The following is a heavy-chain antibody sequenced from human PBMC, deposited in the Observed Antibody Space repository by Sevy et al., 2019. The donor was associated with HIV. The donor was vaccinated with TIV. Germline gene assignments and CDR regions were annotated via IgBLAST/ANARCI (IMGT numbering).Heavy chain of an antibody. V-gene: IGHV4-38-2*02. D-gene: IGHD3-22*01. J-gene: IGHJ4*02. CDR1: GYSISTGYY. CDR2: IHQSGST. Sequence: SETQSLTCTVSGYSISTGYYWGWIRQPPGRGLEWIGNIHQSGSTYYNPSLKSRITISVDTSKNQFSLNLISVTAADTAVYYCARRTYYSDSTDYYFDYWGQGTLVTVSS. CDR3: ARRTYYSDSTDYYFDY.